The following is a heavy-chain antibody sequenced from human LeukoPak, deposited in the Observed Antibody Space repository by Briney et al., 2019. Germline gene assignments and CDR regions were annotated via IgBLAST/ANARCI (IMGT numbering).Heavy chain of an antibody. J-gene: IGHJ5*02. CDR2: ISGSGGTT. D-gene: IGHD2-2*01. CDR3: AKCFSSTSCRSKFDP. Sequence: GGSLRLSCAASGFTFSSYAMSWVRQAPGKGLEWVSAISGSGGTTYYTDSVKGRFTISRDNSKNTLYLQMNSLRAEDTAVYYCAKCFSSTSCRSKFDPWGQGTLVTVSS. V-gene: IGHV3-23*01. CDR1: GFTFSSYA.